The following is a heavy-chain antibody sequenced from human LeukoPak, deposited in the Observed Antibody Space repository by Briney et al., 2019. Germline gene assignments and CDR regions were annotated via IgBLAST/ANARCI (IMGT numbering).Heavy chain of an antibody. V-gene: IGHV3-21*01. CDR1: GFTFSSYA. J-gene: IGHJ3*02. D-gene: IGHD6-13*01. CDR2: ISSSSSYI. Sequence: GGSLRLSCAASGFTFSSYAMSWVRQAPVKGLEWVSSISSSSSYIYYADSVKGRFTISRDNAKNSLYLQMNSLRAEDTAVYYCARAVAAPGAFDIWGQGTMVTVSS. CDR3: ARAVAAPGAFDI.